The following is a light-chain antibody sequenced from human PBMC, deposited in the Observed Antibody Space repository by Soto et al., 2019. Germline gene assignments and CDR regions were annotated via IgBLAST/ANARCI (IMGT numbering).Light chain of an antibody. CDR2: EVS. J-gene: IGLJ1*01. V-gene: IGLV2-14*01. CDR3: SAYKTSRTYV. CDR1: SSDIGIYNY. Sequence: QSVLTQPASVSGSPGQSITISCTGTSSDIGIYNYVSWYQHHPGKAPKVMIYEVSNRPSGVSDRFSGSKSGNTASLTISGLQAEDEADYYCSAYKTSRTYVFGAGTKLTVL.